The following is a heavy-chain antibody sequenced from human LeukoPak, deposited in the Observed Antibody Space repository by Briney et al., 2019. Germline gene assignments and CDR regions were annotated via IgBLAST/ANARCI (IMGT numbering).Heavy chain of an antibody. D-gene: IGHD2-21*02. J-gene: IGHJ4*02. CDR1: GFTFSSYA. CDR3: AKDSPIDCGGDCYPYYFDY. CDR2: ISGSGGST. Sequence: QPGGSLRLSCAASGFTFSSYAMSWVRQAPGKGLEWVSAISGSGGSTYYADSVKGRFTISRDNSKNTLYLQMNSLRAEDTAVYYCAKDSPIDCGGDCYPYYFDYWGQGTLVTVSS. V-gene: IGHV3-23*01.